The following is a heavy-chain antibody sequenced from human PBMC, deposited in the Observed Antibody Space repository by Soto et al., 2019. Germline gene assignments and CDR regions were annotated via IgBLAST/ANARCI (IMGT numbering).Heavy chain of an antibody. J-gene: IGHJ4*02. Sequence: PSETLSLTCTVSGGSISSGGYYWSWIRQHPGKGLEWIGYIYYSGSTYYKPSLKSRVTISVDTSKNQFSLKLSSVTAADTAVYYCARESYYDYVWGSYRPNGAFDYWGQGTLVTVSS. CDR2: IYYSGST. CDR1: GGSISSGGYY. D-gene: IGHD3-16*02. CDR3: ARESYYDYVWGSYRPNGAFDY. V-gene: IGHV4-31*03.